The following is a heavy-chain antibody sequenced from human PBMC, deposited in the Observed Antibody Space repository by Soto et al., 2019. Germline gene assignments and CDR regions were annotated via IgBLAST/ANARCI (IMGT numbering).Heavy chain of an antibody. D-gene: IGHD3-22*01. CDR3: ARVGYYDSSGYDDYYYGMDV. V-gene: IGHV1-46*01. J-gene: IGHJ6*02. CDR2: INPSGGST. CDR1: GYTFTSYY. Sequence: GASVKVSCKASGYTFTSYYMHWVRQAPGQGLEWMGIINPSGGSTSYAQKFQGRVTMTRDTSTSTVYMELSSLRSEDTAVYYCARVGYYDSSGYDDYYYGMDVWGQGTTVTSP.